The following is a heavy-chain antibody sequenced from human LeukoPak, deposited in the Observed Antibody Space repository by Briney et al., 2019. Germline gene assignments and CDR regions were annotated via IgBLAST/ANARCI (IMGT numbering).Heavy chain of an antibody. D-gene: IGHD3/OR15-3a*01. V-gene: IGHV3-9*01. CDR2: ISWNSGLI. J-gene: IGHJ4*02. Sequence: GGSLRLSCAASGFTFDEYAMHWVRQAPGKGQEWVSGISWNSGLIDYADSVKGRFTISRDNAKNSLYLQMNSLKAEDTAFYYCAKVGIFGLVTYYFDYWGQGTLVTVSS. CDR3: AKVGIFGLVTYYFDY. CDR1: GFTFDEYA.